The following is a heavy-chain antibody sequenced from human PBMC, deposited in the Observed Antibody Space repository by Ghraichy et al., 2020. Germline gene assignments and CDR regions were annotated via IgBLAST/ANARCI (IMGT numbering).Heavy chain of an antibody. Sequence: GALNISCAASGFTVSSNYMSWVRQAPGKGLEWVSVIYSGGSTYYADSVKGRFTVSRDNSKNTLYLHMNSLRAEDTAVYYCAKGYCSSTTCYPIPFDYWGQGTLVTVSS. J-gene: IGHJ4*02. V-gene: IGHV3-53*01. CDR1: GFTVSSNY. CDR3: AKGYCSSTTCYPIPFDY. D-gene: IGHD2-2*01. CDR2: IYSGGST.